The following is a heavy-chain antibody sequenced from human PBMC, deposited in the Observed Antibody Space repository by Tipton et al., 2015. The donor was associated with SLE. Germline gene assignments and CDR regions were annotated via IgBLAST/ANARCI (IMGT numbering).Heavy chain of an antibody. CDR1: GYTFTSYD. CDR3: ARAVDTAGWFDP. D-gene: IGHD5-18*01. V-gene: IGHV1-8*01. Sequence: QSGAEVKKPGASVKVSCKASGYTFTSYDINWVRQATGQGLEWMGWMNPNSGNTGYAQKFQDRVTMTRNTSITTAYMELSSLRSEDTAVYYCARAVDTAGWFDPWGQGTLVTVSS. CDR2: MNPNSGNT. J-gene: IGHJ5*02.